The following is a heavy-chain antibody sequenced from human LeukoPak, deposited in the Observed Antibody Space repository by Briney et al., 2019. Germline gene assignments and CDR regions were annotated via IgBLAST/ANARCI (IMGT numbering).Heavy chain of an antibody. CDR3: AREVPNIADSSGYYEGTPYYYYMDV. CDR1: GFTFSSYS. D-gene: IGHD3-22*01. CDR2: ISSSSSTI. V-gene: IGHV3-48*04. J-gene: IGHJ6*03. Sequence: LPGGSLRLSCAASGFTFSSYSMNWVRQAPGKGLEWVSYISSSSSTIYYADSVKGRFTISRDNAKNSLYLQMNSLRAEDTAVYYCAREVPNIADSSGYYEGTPYYYYMDVWGKGTTVTVSS.